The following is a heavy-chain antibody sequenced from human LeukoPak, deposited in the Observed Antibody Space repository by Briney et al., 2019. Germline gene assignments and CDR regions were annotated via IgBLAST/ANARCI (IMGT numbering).Heavy chain of an antibody. D-gene: IGHD3-3*01. Sequence: EASVKVSCKASGYTFTSYGISWVRQAPGQGLEWMGWISAYNGNTNYAQKLQGGVTMTTDTSTSTAYMELRSLRSDDTAVYYCARRITIFGVVIPDNWFDPWGQGTLVTVSS. CDR2: ISAYNGNT. CDR3: ARRITIFGVVIPDNWFDP. J-gene: IGHJ5*02. V-gene: IGHV1-18*01. CDR1: GYTFTSYG.